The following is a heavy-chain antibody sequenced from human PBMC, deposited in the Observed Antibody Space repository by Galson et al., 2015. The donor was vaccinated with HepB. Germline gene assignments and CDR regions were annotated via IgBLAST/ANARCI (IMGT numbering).Heavy chain of an antibody. CDR2: INAGNGNT. CDR1: GYTFTSYA. V-gene: IGHV1-3*01. D-gene: IGHD6-19*01. J-gene: IGHJ4*02. Sequence: SVKVSCKASGYTFTSYAMHWVRQAPGQRLEWMGWINAGNGNTKYSQKFQGRVTITRDTSASTAYMELSSLRSEDTAVYYCARARSYSSGWPYFDYWGQGTLVTVSS. CDR3: ARARSYSSGWPYFDY.